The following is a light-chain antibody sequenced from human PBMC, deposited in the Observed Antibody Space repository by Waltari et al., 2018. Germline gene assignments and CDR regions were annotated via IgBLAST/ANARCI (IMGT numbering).Light chain of an antibody. CDR2: EVS. CDR1: SSDVGNYNL. CDR3: CSYASGTTPYV. V-gene: IGLV2-23*02. J-gene: IGLJ1*01. Sequence: QSALTQPASVSGSPGQSITISCTGTSSDVGNYNLVSWYQQHPGKAPKLMIYEVSNRPSGVATSFSGSKSGNMASLTISGLQAEDEADYHCCSYASGTTPYVFGTGTKVTVL.